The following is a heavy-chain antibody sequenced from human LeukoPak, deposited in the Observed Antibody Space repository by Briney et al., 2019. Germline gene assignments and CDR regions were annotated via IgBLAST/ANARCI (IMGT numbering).Heavy chain of an antibody. CDR2: ISGSGSGT. CDR1: GFTFSSYA. D-gene: IGHD2-2*01. Sequence: GGSLRLSCAASGFTFSSYAMSWVRQAPGKGLEWVSVISGSGSGTYYADSVKGRFTISRDNSKNTLYLQMNSLRAEDTAVYYCAREGGYCSSTSCYQGPYWGQGTLVTVSS. J-gene: IGHJ4*02. V-gene: IGHV3-23*01. CDR3: AREGGYCSSTSCYQGPY.